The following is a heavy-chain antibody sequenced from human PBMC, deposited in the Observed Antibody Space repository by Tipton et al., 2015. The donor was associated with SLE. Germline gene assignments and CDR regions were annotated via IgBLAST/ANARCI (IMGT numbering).Heavy chain of an antibody. CDR3: ARRDGYSSIWNWFDP. V-gene: IGHV4-4*02. D-gene: IGHD6-13*01. J-gene: IGHJ5*02. CDR1: GGSINSGNW. CDR2: IYDSGST. Sequence: TLSLTCTVSGGSINSGNWWSWVRQPPGKGLEWIGEIYDSGSTYYNPSLKSRVTISVDTSKNQFSLKVSSVTAADTAVYYCARRDGYSSIWNWFDPWGQGTLVTVSS.